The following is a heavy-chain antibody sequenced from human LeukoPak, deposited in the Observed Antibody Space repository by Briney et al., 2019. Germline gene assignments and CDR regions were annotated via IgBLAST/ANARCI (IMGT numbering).Heavy chain of an antibody. CDR3: AGVRRRLTTRPYYFEN. CDR1: GGSISSSSYY. D-gene: IGHD1-14*01. V-gene: IGHV4-39*07. CDR2: IYYSGTT. Sequence: KTSETLSLTCSVSGGSISSSSYYWGWIRQPPGKGLKWIGTIYYSGTTNYNPSLQSRVTISVDTSKNQFSLKLSSVTAADTAVYYCAGVRRRLTTRPYYFENWGQGTLVTVSS. J-gene: IGHJ4*02.